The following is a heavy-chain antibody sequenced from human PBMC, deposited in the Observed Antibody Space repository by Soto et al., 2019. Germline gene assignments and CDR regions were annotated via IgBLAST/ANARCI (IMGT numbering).Heavy chain of an antibody. D-gene: IGHD6-6*01. V-gene: IGHV4-39*01. J-gene: IGHJ6*02. CDR3: ARRIAARLYGMDV. Sequence: SETLSLTCTVSGGSISSSSYYWGWIRQPPGKGLEWIGSIYYSGSTYYNPSLKSRVTISVDTSKNQFSLKLSSVTAADTAVYYCARRIAARLYGMDVWGQGTTVTVSS. CDR2: IYYSGST. CDR1: GGSISSSSYY.